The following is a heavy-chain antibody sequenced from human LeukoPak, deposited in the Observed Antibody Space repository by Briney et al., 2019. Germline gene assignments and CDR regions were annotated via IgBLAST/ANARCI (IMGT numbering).Heavy chain of an antibody. J-gene: IGHJ3*01. CDR3: DAFDV. Sequence: GASVKVSCKASGYTFTSYAMNWVRQAPGQGLEWMGWINTNTGNPTYAQGFTGRFVLSLDTSVSTAYYCARDHVKLGSSFHPFDAFDVWGQGTLVTVSS. V-gene: IGHV7-4-1*01. D-gene: IGHD2-2*01. CDR1: GYTFTSYA. CDR2: INTNTGNP.